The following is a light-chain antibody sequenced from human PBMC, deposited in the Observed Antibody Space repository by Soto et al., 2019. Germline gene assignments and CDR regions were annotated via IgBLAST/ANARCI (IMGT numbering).Light chain of an antibody. CDR3: QVWDRNSDHPV. Sequence: SYELTQPPSVSVAPGKTARITCGGNDIGSRSVNWYRQKPGQAPVLVIYYDSDRPSGIPERFSGSNSGNTATLTISRVEAGDEADYYCQVWDRNSDHPVFGGGTKLTVL. V-gene: IGLV3-21*04. CDR2: YDS. J-gene: IGLJ2*01. CDR1: DIGSRS.